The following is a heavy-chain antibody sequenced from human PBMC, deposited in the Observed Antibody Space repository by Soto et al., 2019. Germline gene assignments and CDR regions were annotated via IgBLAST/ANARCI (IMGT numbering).Heavy chain of an antibody. Sequence: EVQLVESGGGLVQPGGSLRLSCAASGFTFSSYGMHWVRQAPGKGLVWVSRINSDGSSTTYADSVKGRFTISRDNAKNTLYLQMNSLRADDTAVYYCARVETCSSTSCYSVFDYWGQGTLVTVSS. V-gene: IGHV3-74*03. J-gene: IGHJ4*02. CDR1: GFTFSSYG. CDR3: ARVETCSSTSCYSVFDY. D-gene: IGHD2-2*01. CDR2: INSDGSST.